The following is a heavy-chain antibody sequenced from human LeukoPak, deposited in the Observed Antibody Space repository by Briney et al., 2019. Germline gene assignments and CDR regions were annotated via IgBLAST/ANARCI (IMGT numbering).Heavy chain of an antibody. D-gene: IGHD6-13*01. Sequence: GGPLSSSCAASGLPLSSIALSWAGQVQGKGWEWFSAISGSGGSTYYADSVKGRFTISRDNSKNTLYLQMNSLRAEDTAVYYCAKDRFAAGTPRWFDPWGQGTLVTVSS. CDR1: GLPLSSIA. CDR3: AKDRFAAGTPRWFDP. CDR2: ISGSGGST. J-gene: IGHJ5*02. V-gene: IGHV3-23*01.